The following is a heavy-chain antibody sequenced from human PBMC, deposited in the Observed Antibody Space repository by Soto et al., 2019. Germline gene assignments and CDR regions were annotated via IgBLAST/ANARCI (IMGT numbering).Heavy chain of an antibody. CDR1: GGSISSSSYY. V-gene: IGHV4-39*01. CDR3: ASQGINMVRGVIVVCFDT. Sequence: PSETLSLTCTVSGGSISSSSYYWGWIRQPPGKGLEWIGSIYYSGSTYYNPSLKSRVTLSVDTSKNQYSLKLSSVTAADTAVYYSASQGINMVRGVIVVCFDTWGEGTLVTVSS. CDR2: IYYSGST. J-gene: IGHJ5*02. D-gene: IGHD3-10*01.